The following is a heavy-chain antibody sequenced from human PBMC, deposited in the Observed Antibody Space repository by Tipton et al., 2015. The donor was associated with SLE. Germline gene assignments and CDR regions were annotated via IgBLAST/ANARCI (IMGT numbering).Heavy chain of an antibody. CDR3: ARVSGSYLYYYYYYYMDV. V-gene: IGHV4-34*01. J-gene: IGHJ6*03. CDR1: GGSFSGYY. D-gene: IGHD1-26*01. CDR2: INHSGST. Sequence: LRLSCADYGGSFSGYYWSWIRQPPGKGLEWIGEINHSGSTNYNPSLKSRVTISVDTSKNQFSLKLSSVTAADTAVYFCARVSGSYLYYYYYYYMDVWGKGTTVTVSS.